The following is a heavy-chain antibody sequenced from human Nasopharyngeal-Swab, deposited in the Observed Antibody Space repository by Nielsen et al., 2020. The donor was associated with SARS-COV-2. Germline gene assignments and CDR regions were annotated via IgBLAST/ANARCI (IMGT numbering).Heavy chain of an antibody. CDR1: GYSFTSYW. J-gene: IGHJ4*02. CDR2: IDPSDSYT. Sequence: GESLKISCKGSGYSFTSYWISWVRQMPGKGLEWMGRIDPSDSYTNYSPSFQGHVTISADKSISTAYLQWSSLKASDTAMYYCARQTGIAAAEDYWGQRTLVTVSS. V-gene: IGHV5-10-1*01. D-gene: IGHD6-13*01. CDR3: ARQTGIAAAEDY.